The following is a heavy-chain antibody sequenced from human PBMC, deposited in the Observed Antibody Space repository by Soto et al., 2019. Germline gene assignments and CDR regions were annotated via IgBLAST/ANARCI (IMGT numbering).Heavy chain of an antibody. CDR2: ISSSGSTI. Sequence: VGSLRLSCAASGFTFSSYEMNWVRQAPGKGLEWVSYISSSGSTIYYEDSVKGRFTISRDNAKNSLDLQMNSLRAEDTAVYYCARDNSREPEYSSSSYGMDVWGQGTTVTVSS. D-gene: IGHD6-6*01. J-gene: IGHJ6*02. CDR3: ARDNSREPEYSSSSYGMDV. CDR1: GFTFSSYE. V-gene: IGHV3-48*03.